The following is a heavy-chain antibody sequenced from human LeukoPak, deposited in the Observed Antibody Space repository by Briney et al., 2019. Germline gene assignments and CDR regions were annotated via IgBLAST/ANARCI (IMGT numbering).Heavy chain of an antibody. CDR2: IYYSGST. Sequence: SETLSLTCTVSGGSISSSSYYWGWIRQPPGKGLEWIGSIYYSGSTYYNPSLKSRVTISVDTSKNQFSLKLSSVTAADTAVYYCATLQGGITMFWGQGTLVTVSS. J-gene: IGHJ4*02. V-gene: IGHV4-39*01. D-gene: IGHD3-10*02. CDR3: ATLQGGITMF. CDR1: GGSISSSSYY.